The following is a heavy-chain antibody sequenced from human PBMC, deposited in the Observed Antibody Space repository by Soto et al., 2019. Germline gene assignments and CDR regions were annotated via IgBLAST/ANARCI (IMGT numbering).Heavy chain of an antibody. CDR3: ATSYGSGSYYNLLIYN. CDR1: GGSISSYY. Sequence: PSETLSLTCTVSGGSISSYYWSWIRQPPGKGLEWIGYIYYTGNTNYNPSLKSRVTISVDTSKNQFSLKLSSVTAADTAVYYCATSYGSGSYYNLLIYNWGQGTLVTVS. CDR2: IYYTGNT. D-gene: IGHD3-10*01. V-gene: IGHV4-59*01. J-gene: IGHJ4*02.